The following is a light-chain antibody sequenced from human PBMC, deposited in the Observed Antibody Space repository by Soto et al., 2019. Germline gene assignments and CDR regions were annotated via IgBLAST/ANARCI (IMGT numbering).Light chain of an antibody. J-gene: IGLJ1*01. CDR2: EVS. CDR1: SSDVGGYNY. CDR3: SSYTSSRAYV. V-gene: IGLV2-14*01. Sequence: QSVLTQPASVSGSPGKSITISCTGTSSDVGGYNYVSWYQQQSGKAPKLMIHEVSNRPSGVSNRFSGSKSGSTASLTISGLQAEDEADYYCSSYTSSRAYVFGIGTKVTVL.